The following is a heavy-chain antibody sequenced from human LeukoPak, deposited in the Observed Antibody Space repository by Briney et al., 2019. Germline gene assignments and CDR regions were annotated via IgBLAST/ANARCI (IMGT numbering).Heavy chain of an antibody. V-gene: IGHV4-31*03. CDR1: GGSISSGVNY. CDR2: IYNSGST. D-gene: IGHD5-12*01. CDR3: ARDLGAYGYHDY. Sequence: SETLSLTCTVSGGSISSGVNYWRWVRQHPEKGLEWIVYIYNSGSTYYNPSLKSRVTISVDTSTNQLSLKLSSVTAADTAVYYCARDLGAYGYHDYWGQGTLVTVS. J-gene: IGHJ4*02.